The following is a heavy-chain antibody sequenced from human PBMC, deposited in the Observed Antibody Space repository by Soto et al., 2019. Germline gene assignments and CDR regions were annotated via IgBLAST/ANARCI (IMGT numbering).Heavy chain of an antibody. CDR2: IVVGSGNT. Sequence: SVKVSCKASGFTFTRSSVQWVRQARGQRLEWIGWIVVGSGNTNYAQKFQERVTITRDMSTSTAYMELSSLRSEDTAVYYCAIARVADSSLDHWGQGTLVTVSS. V-gene: IGHV1-58*01. CDR3: AIARVADSSLDH. D-gene: IGHD2-21*01. J-gene: IGHJ4*02. CDR1: GFTFTRSS.